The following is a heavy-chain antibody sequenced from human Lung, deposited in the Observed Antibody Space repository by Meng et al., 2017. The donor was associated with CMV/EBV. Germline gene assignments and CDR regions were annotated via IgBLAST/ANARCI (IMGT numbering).Heavy chain of an antibody. V-gene: IGHV4-38-2*02. J-gene: IGHJ4*02. CDR1: DYSISSGFY. D-gene: IGHD3-3*01. CDR2: IHHTGSS. CDR3: ARGIFGVVDY. Sequence: SXTLSLXCTVSDYSISSGFYWGCVRQPPGKGLEWIGSIHHTGSSYYNPSLKSRVTLSVDTSKNQFSLKVTSVTAADTAVYYCARGIFGVVDYWGQGTPVTVSS.